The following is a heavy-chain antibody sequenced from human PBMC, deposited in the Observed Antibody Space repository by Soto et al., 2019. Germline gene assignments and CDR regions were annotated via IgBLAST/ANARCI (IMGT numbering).Heavy chain of an antibody. CDR1: GFNVGDYE. CDR3: ARGRYALGV. V-gene: IGHV3-48*03. Sequence: GGSLRLSCAASGFNVGDYEMNWVRQAPGKGLEWISMITGGGTVFYYADSVRGRFAISRDDTENSLHLQMNSLRVEDTAMYYCARGRYALGVWGQGTTVTVSS. J-gene: IGHJ6*02. CDR2: ITGGGTVF. D-gene: IGHD3-9*01.